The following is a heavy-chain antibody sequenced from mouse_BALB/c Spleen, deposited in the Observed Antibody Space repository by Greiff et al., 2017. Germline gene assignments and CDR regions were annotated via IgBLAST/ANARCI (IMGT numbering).Heavy chain of an antibody. Sequence: EVQGVESGGGLVKPGGSLKLSCAASGFTFSDYYMYWVRQTPEKRLEWVATISDGGSYTYYPDSVKGRFTISRDNAKNNLYLQMSSLKSEDTAMYYCAREGLYWGQGTSVTVSS. J-gene: IGHJ4*01. CDR3: AREGLY. V-gene: IGHV5-4*02. CDR1: GFTFSDYY. CDR2: ISDGGSYT.